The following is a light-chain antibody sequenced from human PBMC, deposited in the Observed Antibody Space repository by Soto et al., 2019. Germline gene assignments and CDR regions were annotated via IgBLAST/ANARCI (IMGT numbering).Light chain of an antibody. CDR2: KAS. J-gene: IGKJ1*01. Sequence: DLQMTQSPSTVSGSVGHRVTITCRASQTISSWLAWYQQEPGKAPQLLIYKASTLKSGVPSRFSGSGSETEFTLTISRLQSDDFATYYCQHYHSYSEALGQGTKVAIK. CDR1: QTISSW. CDR3: QHYHSYSEA. V-gene: IGKV1-5*03.